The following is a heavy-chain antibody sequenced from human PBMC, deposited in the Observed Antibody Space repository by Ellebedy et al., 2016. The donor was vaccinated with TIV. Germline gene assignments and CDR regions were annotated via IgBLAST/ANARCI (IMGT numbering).Heavy chain of an antibody. CDR1: GYTFTSYY. CDR2: INPSGGRT. Sequence: ASVKVSXXASGYTFTSYYMHWVRQAPGQGLEWMGIINPSGGRTSYAQKFQGRVTMTRDTSTSTVYMELSSLRSEDTAVYYCAIRYSSGWSLYSWGQGTLVTLSS. J-gene: IGHJ4*02. CDR3: AIRYSSGWSLYS. V-gene: IGHV1-46*01. D-gene: IGHD6-19*01.